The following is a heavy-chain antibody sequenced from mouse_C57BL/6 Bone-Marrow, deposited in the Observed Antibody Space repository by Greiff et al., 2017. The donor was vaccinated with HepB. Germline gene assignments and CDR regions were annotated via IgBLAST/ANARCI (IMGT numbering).Heavy chain of an antibody. D-gene: IGHD2-1*01. CDR2: IYPGDGDT. J-gene: IGHJ2*01. CDR1: GYAFSSSW. V-gene: IGHV1-82*01. CDR3: ARRNPSAMDY. Sequence: QVQLKQSGPELVKPGASVKISCKASGYAFSSSWMNWVKQRPGKGLEWIGRIYPGDGDTNYNGKFKGKATLTADKSSSTAYMQLSSLTSEDSAVYFCARRNPSAMDYWGQGTTLTVSS.